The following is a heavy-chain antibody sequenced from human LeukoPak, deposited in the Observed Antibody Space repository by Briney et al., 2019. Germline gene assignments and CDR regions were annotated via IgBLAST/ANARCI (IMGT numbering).Heavy chain of an antibody. Sequence: PSETLSLTCTVSGGSTNSYYWSWIRQRPEKGLEWIAYIYHRGNTDYNPSLKSRVTISLDTSKNQFSLKLSSVTAADTAIFYCARHRVYCSTTSCYLDWFDPWGQGTLVTVSS. D-gene: IGHD2-2*01. CDR1: GGSTNSYY. CDR2: IYHRGNT. V-gene: IGHV4-59*08. CDR3: ARHRVYCSTTSCYLDWFDP. J-gene: IGHJ5*02.